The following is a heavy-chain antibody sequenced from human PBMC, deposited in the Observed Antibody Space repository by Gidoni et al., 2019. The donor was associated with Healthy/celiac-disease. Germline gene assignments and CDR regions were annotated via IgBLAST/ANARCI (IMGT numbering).Heavy chain of an antibody. V-gene: IGHV1-8*01. Sequence: QVQLVQSGAEVKKPGASVKVSCKASGYTFTSYDINWVRQATGQGLEWMGWMNPNSGNTGYAQKFQGRVTMTRNTSISTAYMELSSLRSEDTAVYYCARATDYGGNSVNWFDPWGQGTLVTVSS. CDR1: GYTFTSYD. CDR2: MNPNSGNT. CDR3: ARATDYGGNSVNWFDP. D-gene: IGHD4-17*01. J-gene: IGHJ5*02.